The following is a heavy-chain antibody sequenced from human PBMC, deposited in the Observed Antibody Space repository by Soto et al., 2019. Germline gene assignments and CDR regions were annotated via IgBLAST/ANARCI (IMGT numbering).Heavy chain of an antibody. D-gene: IGHD5-18*01. CDR2: IYRSGST. V-gene: IGHV4-4*02. CDR3: ASYNYGTSDAFDI. Sequence: QVQLQESGPGLVKPSGTLSLTCAVSGGSVSSSKWWTWVRQPPGKGLEWIAEIYRSGSTNYNPSRESRVTISIDKSKNQLSLKLISVTAADTAVYYCASYNYGTSDAFDIWGQGTMVTVSS. CDR1: GGSVSSSKW. J-gene: IGHJ3*02.